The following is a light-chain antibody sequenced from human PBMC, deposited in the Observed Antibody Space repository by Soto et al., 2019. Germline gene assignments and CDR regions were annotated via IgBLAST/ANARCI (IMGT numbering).Light chain of an antibody. CDR2: GAS. J-gene: IGKJ1*01. Sequence: EIVITQSPATLSVSPGERATLSCRASQSVSRNLAWYQQKPGQAPRLLIYGASTRANGIPARFSGSGSGTELTLTISSLQSEDFAVYYCQQYNNWPTWTFGRGTKVDIK. CDR1: QSVSRN. V-gene: IGKV3-15*01. CDR3: QQYNNWPTWT.